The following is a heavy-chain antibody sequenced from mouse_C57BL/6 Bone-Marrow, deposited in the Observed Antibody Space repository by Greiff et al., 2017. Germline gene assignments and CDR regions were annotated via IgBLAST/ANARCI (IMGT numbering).Heavy chain of an antibody. CDR3: ATGGICRSSLAG. CDR2: INPNNGGT. D-gene: IGHD1-3*01. V-gene: IGHV1-18*01. Sequence: VKLQESGPELVTPGASVKIPCKASGYKFTDYNMDWVKQSHGKSLEWIGDINPNNGGTIYNQKFKGKATLTVDKSSSTAYMALRSLTSEDTAVDCCATGGICRSSLAGWGEGTLVTVSA. J-gene: IGHJ3*01. CDR1: GYKFTDYN.